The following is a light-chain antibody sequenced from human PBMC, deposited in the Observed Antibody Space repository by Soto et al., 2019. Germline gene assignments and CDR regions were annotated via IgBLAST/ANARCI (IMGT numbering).Light chain of an antibody. CDR3: QKYDNSPIT. Sequence: EIVLTQSPGTLSLSPGERATLSCRASQSVSSTYLAWYQQKPDQAPRLLITGASSRAIGVPDKFSGSGSGTDFTLTISRLEPEDFAMYFCQKYDNSPITFGPGTRVDLK. CDR2: GAS. V-gene: IGKV3-20*01. J-gene: IGKJ3*01. CDR1: QSVSSTY.